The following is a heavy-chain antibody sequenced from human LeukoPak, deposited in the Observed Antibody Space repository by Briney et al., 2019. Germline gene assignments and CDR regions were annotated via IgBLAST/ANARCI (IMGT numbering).Heavy chain of an antibody. V-gene: IGHV3-53*01. J-gene: IGHJ4*02. CDR1: GFTVSSTY. Sequence: PGGSLRLSCAASGFTVSSTYMSWVRQAPGQGLEWVSLLYSSGITFYAESVQGRFTISRDNSKNTLYLQMNSLRAKDTAIYYCARDSSSFPNYFDFWGQGTLVTVSS. D-gene: IGHD3-3*02. CDR2: LYSSGIT. CDR3: ARDSSSFPNYFDF.